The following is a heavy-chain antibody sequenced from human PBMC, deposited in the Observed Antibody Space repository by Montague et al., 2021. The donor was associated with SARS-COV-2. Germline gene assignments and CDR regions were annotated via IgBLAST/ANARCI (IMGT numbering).Heavy chain of an antibody. D-gene: IGHD5-18*01. V-gene: IGHV2-70*11. CDR2: IDWDDGK. CDR1: GFSLSTSGMC. Sequence: PALVKPTQTLTLTCTFSGFSLSTSGMCVSWIRQPPGKALEWLARIDWDDGKYYSTSLKTRLTISKDTSKNQVVLTMTNMDPVDTATYHCARTRVDTAVAFDIWGQGTMVTVSS. J-gene: IGHJ3*02. CDR3: ARTRVDTAVAFDI.